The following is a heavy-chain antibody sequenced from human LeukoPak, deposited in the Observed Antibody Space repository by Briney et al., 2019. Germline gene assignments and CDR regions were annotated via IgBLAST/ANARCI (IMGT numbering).Heavy chain of an antibody. Sequence: SDTLSLTCTISGGSISRNYWSWIRQPPGKGLEWIGYCHYSVNTNSNPSLKSRATISVDMSKNQFSLTLNSVTAADTAVYYCARSASSTSRSAFDIWGQGTRVTASS. J-gene: IGHJ3*02. CDR3: ARSASSTSRSAFDI. CDR2: CHYSVNT. CDR1: GGSISRNY. V-gene: IGHV4-59*07.